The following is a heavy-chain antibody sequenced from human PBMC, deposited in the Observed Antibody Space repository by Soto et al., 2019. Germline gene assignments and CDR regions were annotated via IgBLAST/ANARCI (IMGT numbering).Heavy chain of an antibody. Sequence: DVQLVESGGGLVRPGGSLRLSCAASGFTFSYYWMHWVRQAPGKGLVWVSRIHSDGSSTTYADFVKGRFIISRDNARNPVDLQMNSVRVEDTAVYYCARGDRGAFDHWCQGTVCAVSS. J-gene: IGHJ3*01. CDR2: IHSDGSST. CDR3: ARGDRGAFDH. V-gene: IGHV3-74*01. CDR1: GFTFSYYW.